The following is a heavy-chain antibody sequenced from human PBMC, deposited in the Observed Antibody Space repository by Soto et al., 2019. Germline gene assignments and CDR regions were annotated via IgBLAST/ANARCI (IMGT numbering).Heavy chain of an antibody. CDR3: AKETYDFHERWFDP. CDR1: GFNFSSYG. Sequence: QVQLVESGGGVVQPGRSLRLSCAASGFNFSSYGMHWVRQAPGKGLEWVAVISYDGSNNYYADSVKGRFTISRDKSKNTLYLQMNSLRADDTAVYYCAKETYDFHERWFDPWGQGTLVTVSS. J-gene: IGHJ5*02. CDR2: ISYDGSNN. D-gene: IGHD3-3*01. V-gene: IGHV3-30*18.